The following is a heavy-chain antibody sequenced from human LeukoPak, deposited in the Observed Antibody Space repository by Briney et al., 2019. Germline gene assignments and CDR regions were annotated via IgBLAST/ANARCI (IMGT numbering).Heavy chain of an antibody. D-gene: IGHD4-23*01. J-gene: IGHJ4*02. V-gene: IGHV4-34*01. CDR3: ATRTYGGNSPFDY. CDR2: INHSGST. Sequence: SETLSLTCAVYGGSFRGYYWSWIRQPPGKGLEWIGEINHSGSTNYNPSLKSRVTISVDTSKNQFSLKLSSVTAADTAVYYCATRTYGGNSPFDYWGQGTLVTVSS. CDR1: GGSFRGYY.